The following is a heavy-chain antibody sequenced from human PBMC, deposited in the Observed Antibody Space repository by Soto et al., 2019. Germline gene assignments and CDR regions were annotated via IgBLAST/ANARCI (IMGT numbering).Heavy chain of an antibody. V-gene: IGHV1-18*01. J-gene: IGHJ4*02. CDR1: GYTFTSYG. CDR3: ARDHFSVAVAGTGDY. D-gene: IGHD6-19*01. CDR2: ISAYNGNT. Sequence: ASVKVSCKASGYTFTSYGISWVRQAPGQGLEWMGWISAYNGNTNYAQKLQGRVTMTTDTSTSTAYMELRSLRSDDTAVYYCARDHFSVAVAGTGDYWGQGTLVTVSS.